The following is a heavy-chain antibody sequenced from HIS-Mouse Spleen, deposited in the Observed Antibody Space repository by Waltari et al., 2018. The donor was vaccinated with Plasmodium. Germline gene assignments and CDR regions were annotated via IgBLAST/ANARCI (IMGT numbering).Heavy chain of an antibody. Sequence: EVQLVESGGGLVQPGGSLRLSCAASGFTFSSYWMSWVRQAPGKGLEWVANRKKEGSEKYYGNSVKGRFTISRDNAKNSLYLQMNSLRAEDTAVYYCASSWYWYFDLWGRGTLVTVSS. CDR3: ASSWYWYFDL. V-gene: IGHV3-7*01. D-gene: IGHD6-13*01. CDR2: RKKEGSEK. CDR1: GFTFSSYW. J-gene: IGHJ2*01.